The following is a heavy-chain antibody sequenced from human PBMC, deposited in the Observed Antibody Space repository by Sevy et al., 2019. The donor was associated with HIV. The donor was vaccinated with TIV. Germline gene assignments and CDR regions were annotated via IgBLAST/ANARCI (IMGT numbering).Heavy chain of an antibody. V-gene: IGHV3-30-3*01. CDR2: ISYDGSNK. CDR3: ARNDGYYFDY. Sequence: GGSLRLSCAASGFTFSSYAMHWVRQAPGKGLEWVAVISYDGSNKYYADSGKGRFTISRDNSKNTLYLQMNSLRAEDTAVYYCARNDGYYFDYWGQGTLVTVSS. J-gene: IGHJ4*02. CDR1: GFTFSSYA. D-gene: IGHD3-16*01.